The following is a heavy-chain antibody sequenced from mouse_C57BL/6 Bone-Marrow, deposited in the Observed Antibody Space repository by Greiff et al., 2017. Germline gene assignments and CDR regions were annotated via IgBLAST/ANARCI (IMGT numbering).Heavy chain of an antibody. CDR1: GYTFTSYW. D-gene: IGHD1-1*01. CDR3: AREGYYGSSWFAY. CDR2: IDPSDSYT. J-gene: IGHJ3*01. Sequence: QVQLQQPGAELVKPGASVKLSCKASGYTFTSYWMQWVKQRPGQGLEWIGEIDPSDSYTNYNQKFKGKATVTVDTSSSTAYMQLSSLTSEDSAVYYCAREGYYGSSWFAYWGQGTLVTVSA. V-gene: IGHV1-50*01.